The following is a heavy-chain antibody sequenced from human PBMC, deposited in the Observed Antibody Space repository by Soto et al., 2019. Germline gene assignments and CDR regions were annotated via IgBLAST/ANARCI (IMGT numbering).Heavy chain of an antibody. J-gene: IGHJ4*02. CDR3: ARRSPSSGYFDY. CDR1: GYTFTSYA. CDR2: INAGNGNT. Sequence: ASVKVSCKASGYTFTSYATHWVRQAPGQRLEWMGWINAGNGNTKYSQKFQDRVTITRDTSASTAYMELSSLRSEDTAVYYCARRSPSSGYFDYWGQGTLVTVSS. D-gene: IGHD3-22*01. V-gene: IGHV1-3*01.